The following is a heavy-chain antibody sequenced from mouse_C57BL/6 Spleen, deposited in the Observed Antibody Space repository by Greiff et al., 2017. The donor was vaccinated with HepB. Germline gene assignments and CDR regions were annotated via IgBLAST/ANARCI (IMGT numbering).Heavy chain of an antibody. J-gene: IGHJ1*03. Sequence: EVKLEESGPGLVKPSQSLSLTCSVTGYSITSGYYWNWIRQFPGNKLEWMGYISYDGSNNYNPSLKNRISITRDTSKNQFFLKLNSVTTEDTATYYCARVTPRTDWYFDVWGTGTTVTSPQ. CDR3: ARVTPRTDWYFDV. CDR1: GYSITSGYY. CDR2: ISYDGSN. D-gene: IGHD4-1*01. V-gene: IGHV3-6*01.